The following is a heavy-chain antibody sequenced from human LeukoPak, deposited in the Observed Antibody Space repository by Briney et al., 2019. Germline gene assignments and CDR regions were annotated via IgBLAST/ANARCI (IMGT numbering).Heavy chain of an antibody. CDR3: ARSPQGYCSGGSCYI. D-gene: IGHD2-15*01. CDR2: IYHSGST. CDR1: GFTFSSYW. Sequence: GSLRLSCAASGFTFSSYWMSWVRQPPGKGLEWIGEIYHSGSTNYNPSLKSRVTISVDKSKNQFSLKLSSVTAADTAVYYCARSPQGYCSGGSCYIWGQGTLVTVSS. J-gene: IGHJ4*02. V-gene: IGHV4-4*02.